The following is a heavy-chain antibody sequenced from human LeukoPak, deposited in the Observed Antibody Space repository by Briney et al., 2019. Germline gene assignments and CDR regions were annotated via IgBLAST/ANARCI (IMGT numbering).Heavy chain of an antibody. D-gene: IGHD6-6*01. Sequence: SETLSLTCTVSGGSISSYYWSWIRQPPGKGLEWIGNIYYSGSTNYNPSLKSRVTISVDKSKNQFSLKLSSVTAADTAVYYCARRAARDFDYWGQGTLVTVSS. CDR2: IYYSGST. CDR3: ARRAARDFDY. CDR1: GGSISSYY. V-gene: IGHV4-59*12. J-gene: IGHJ4*02.